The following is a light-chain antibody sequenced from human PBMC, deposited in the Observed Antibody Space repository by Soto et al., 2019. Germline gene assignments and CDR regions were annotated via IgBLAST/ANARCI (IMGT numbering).Light chain of an antibody. J-gene: IGKJ4*01. CDR2: GAS. V-gene: IGKV3-20*01. CDR1: QSVSNSY. CDR3: QQYGSSLPLT. Sequence: EIVLTQSPGTLSLSPGERATLSCRASQSVSNSYLAWYQQKPGQAPRLLIYGASSRASGIPDRFSGSGSGTDFTLNISRLEPEDFAVYYCQQYGSSLPLTFGGGTKVEIK.